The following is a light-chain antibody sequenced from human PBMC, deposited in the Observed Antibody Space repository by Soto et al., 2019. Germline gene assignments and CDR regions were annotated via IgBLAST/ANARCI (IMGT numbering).Light chain of an antibody. CDR2: GNS. CDR3: QYYDSSLSGV. J-gene: IGLJ2*01. Sequence: QSVLTQPPSVSGSPGQRVTISCTGSSSNIGAGYDVHWYRQLPGTAPKLLIYGNSNRPSGVPDRFSGSKSGTSASLAIAGLQAEEEDDYYCQYYDSSLSGVFGGGTKLTVL. CDR1: SSNIGAGYD. V-gene: IGLV1-40*01.